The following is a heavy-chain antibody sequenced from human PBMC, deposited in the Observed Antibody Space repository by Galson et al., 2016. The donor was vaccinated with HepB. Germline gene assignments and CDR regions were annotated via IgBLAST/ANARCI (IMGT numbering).Heavy chain of an antibody. CDR1: GFTFGRYG. D-gene: IGHD2-8*01. CDR2: MSYDGGHE. CDR3: ARGHNGHADGLDY. Sequence: SLRLSCAASGFTFGRYGMHWVRQAPGKGLEWVAVMSYDGGHEYYADSVRGRLTVSRDNSKNMLYLQMNSLRAEDTAVYYCARGHNGHADGLDYWGQGTVVTDSS. J-gene: IGHJ4*02. V-gene: IGHV3-30*03.